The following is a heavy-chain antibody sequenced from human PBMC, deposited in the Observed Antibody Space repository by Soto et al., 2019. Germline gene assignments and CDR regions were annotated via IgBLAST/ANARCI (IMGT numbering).Heavy chain of an antibody. D-gene: IGHD3-3*01. CDR3: ARLSTGFCXKTTCKHYFGMDV. CDR2: IDPRDSYS. Sequence: GESLKISCQASGYTFSAFWITWVRQMPGKGLEWMATIDPRDSYSNYSLSFQGHVTISADKSIGSAYLHWSTLEASDTAIYYCARLSTGFCXKTTCKHYFGMDVWVQGTTVTVSS. V-gene: IGHV5-10-1*01. J-gene: IGHJ6*02. CDR1: GYTFSAFW.